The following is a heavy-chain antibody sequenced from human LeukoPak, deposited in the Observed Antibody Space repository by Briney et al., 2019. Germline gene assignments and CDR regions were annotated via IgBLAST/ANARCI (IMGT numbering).Heavy chain of an antibody. D-gene: IGHD3-10*01. Sequence: SETLSLTCSVSGVSISSGSNYWGWIRQPPGKTLEWIGSIYSRGNTYYNPSLKSRLIILIDTAKNHFSLNLSSVTAADTAVYYCARSDGYGLVGIWGQGTMVTVSS. CDR2: IYSRGNT. CDR3: ARSDGYGLVGI. CDR1: GVSISSGSNY. J-gene: IGHJ3*02. V-gene: IGHV4-39*07.